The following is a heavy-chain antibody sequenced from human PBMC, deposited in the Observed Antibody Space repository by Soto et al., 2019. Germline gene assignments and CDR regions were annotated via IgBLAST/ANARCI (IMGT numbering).Heavy chain of an antibody. CDR3: ARVGTDYGSGSPYYSDY. Sequence: GGSLRLSCAASGFRFHTYYMIWVRQAPGRGLEWVSSISPSSSFLNYADSVKGRFTISRDNGKSSVHLQMNSMRAEDTAVYYCARVGTDYGSGSPYYSDYWGQGSLVTVSS. J-gene: IGHJ4*02. V-gene: IGHV3-21*06. CDR1: GFRFHTYY. CDR2: ISPSSSFL. D-gene: IGHD3-10*01.